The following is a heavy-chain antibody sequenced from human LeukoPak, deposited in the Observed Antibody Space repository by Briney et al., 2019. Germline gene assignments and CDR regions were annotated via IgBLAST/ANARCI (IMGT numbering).Heavy chain of an antibody. J-gene: IGHJ4*02. D-gene: IGHD6-19*01. V-gene: IGHV1-69*06. CDR3: ATEAVAGLHSFDY. Sequence: GASVKVSCKASGGTFSSYAISWVRQAPGQGLEWMGGIIPIFGAANYAQKFQGRVTITADKSTSTAYMELSSLRSEDTAVYYCATEAVAGLHSFDYWGQGTLVTVSS. CDR1: GGTFSSYA. CDR2: IIPIFGAA.